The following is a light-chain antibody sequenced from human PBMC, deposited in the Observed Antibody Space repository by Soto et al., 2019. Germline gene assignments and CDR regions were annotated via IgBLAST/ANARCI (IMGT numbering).Light chain of an antibody. J-gene: IGLJ1*01. V-gene: IGLV2-8*01. CDR1: SSDIGAYNY. CDR3: SSHGGANNFFV. Sequence: LTQPPSASGSPGQSVTISCTGTSSDIGAYNYVSWYQQHPGKVPKLMIYEVSKRPSGVPDRFSASKSGNTASLTVSGLQAEDEADYYCSSHGGANNFFVFGTGTKVTVL. CDR2: EVS.